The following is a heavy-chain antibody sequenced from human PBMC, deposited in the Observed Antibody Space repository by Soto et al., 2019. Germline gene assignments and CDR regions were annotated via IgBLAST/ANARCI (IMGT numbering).Heavy chain of an antibody. CDR1: GASFSGYF. Sequence: QVQLQQWGAGLLKPSETLSLTCAVYGASFSGYFWSWIRQPPGKGLEWIGEINHSGSTNYNPSLESRVTISIDTSTNQFSLKLTSLTAADTDVYYCARVRRVVGGYSSSWYDYFDYWGQGTLVTVSS. V-gene: IGHV4-34*01. CDR2: INHSGST. J-gene: IGHJ4*02. CDR3: ARVRRVVGGYSSSWYDYFDY. D-gene: IGHD6-13*01.